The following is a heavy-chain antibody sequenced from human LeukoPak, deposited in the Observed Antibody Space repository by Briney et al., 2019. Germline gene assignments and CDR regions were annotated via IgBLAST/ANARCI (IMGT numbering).Heavy chain of an antibody. CDR2: MNPNSGNT. J-gene: IGHJ4*02. D-gene: IGHD3-16*01. CDR1: GYTFTSYD. Sequence: ASVKVSCKASGYTFTSYDINWVRQATGQGLEWMGWMNPNSGNTGYAQKFQGRVTITADKSTSTAYMELSSLRAEDTAVYYCARDPWGEGAYFDYWGQGTLVTVSS. V-gene: IGHV1-8*03. CDR3: ARDPWGEGAYFDY.